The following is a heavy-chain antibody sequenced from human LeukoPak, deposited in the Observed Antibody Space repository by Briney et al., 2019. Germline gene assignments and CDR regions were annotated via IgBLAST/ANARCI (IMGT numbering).Heavy chain of an antibody. V-gene: IGHV4-39*07. J-gene: IGHJ5*02. CDR3: ARTGQQLVLVEVSRFDP. CDR2: IYYSGST. Sequence: SETLSLTCTVSGGSISSSSYYWGWIRQPPGKGLEWIGSIYYSGSTYYNPSLKSRVTISVDTSKNQFSLKLSSVTAADTAVYYCARTGQQLVLVEVSRFDPWGQGTLVTVSS. D-gene: IGHD6-13*01. CDR1: GGSISSSSYY.